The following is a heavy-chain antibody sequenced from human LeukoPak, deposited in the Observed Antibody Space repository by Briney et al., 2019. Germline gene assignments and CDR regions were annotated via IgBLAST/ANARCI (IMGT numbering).Heavy chain of an antibody. D-gene: IGHD1-26*01. V-gene: IGHV3-21*01. CDR2: ISSGSRYM. CDR3: ASGSYQRGYFDY. CDR1: GFTFTSYS. J-gene: IGHJ4*02. Sequence: SGGSLRLSCAASGFTFTSYSMNWVRQAPGKGLEWVSGISSGSRYMYYADSVKGRFTISRDNAKNSLYLQMNSLRAEDTAVYYCASGSYQRGYFDYWGQGTLVTVSS.